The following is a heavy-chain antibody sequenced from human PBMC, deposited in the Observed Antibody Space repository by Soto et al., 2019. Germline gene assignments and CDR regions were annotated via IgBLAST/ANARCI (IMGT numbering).Heavy chain of an antibody. V-gene: IGHV4-61*01. D-gene: IGHD3-10*01. CDR3: HGDYYGSGSLNY. Sequence: SETLSLTCTVSGGSVSSGSYYWSWIRQPPGKGLEWIGYIYYSGSTNYNPSLKSRVTISVDTSKNQFSLKLSSVTAADTAVYYCHGDYYGSGSLNYWGQGTLVTVSS. J-gene: IGHJ4*02. CDR2: IYYSGST. CDR1: GGSVSSGSYY.